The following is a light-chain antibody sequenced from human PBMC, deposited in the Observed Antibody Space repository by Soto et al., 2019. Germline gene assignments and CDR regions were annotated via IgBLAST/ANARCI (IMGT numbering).Light chain of an antibody. Sequence: EIVLTQSPGTLSLSPGERATLSCRASQSVSSSYLAWYQQKPGQAPRLLIYGASSRATGIPDRFSGSGSGTDFTLTIRRLEPEDFAVYYCQQYGSSTGTVGQGTKVDIK. V-gene: IGKV3-20*01. CDR2: GAS. CDR3: QQYGSSTGT. J-gene: IGKJ1*01. CDR1: QSVSSSY.